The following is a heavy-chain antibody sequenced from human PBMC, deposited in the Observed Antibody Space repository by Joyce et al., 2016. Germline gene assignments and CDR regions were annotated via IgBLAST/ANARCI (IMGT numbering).Heavy chain of an antibody. J-gene: IGHJ6*03. CDR2: INGNSYFR. V-gene: IGHV3-21*01. CDR1: GYTFSKSS. Sequence: EVQLVESGGGLVKPGGSLRLSCAASGYTFSKSSMSWIRQAPGKGLGWVAAINGNSYFRVHADSVKGRFTVSRDNAKNTLYLQMNSLRVEDTAVFYGVRGGKDYSYSMDVWGQGTTVTVSS. CDR3: VRGGKDYSYSMDV.